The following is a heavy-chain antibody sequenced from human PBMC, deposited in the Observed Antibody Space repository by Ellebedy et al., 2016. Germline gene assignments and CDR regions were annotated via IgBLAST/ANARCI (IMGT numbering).Heavy chain of an antibody. CDR3: ARGLGRRGTAMARADYYCYMDV. Sequence: GESLKISCAASGFTFSSHSMHWVRQAPGKGLEWVAYISTSSSTKYDADSVKGRRTVSRDNAKNSLYLQMNSLRDEGTAVYYCARGLGRRGTAMARADYYCYMDVWGKGTTVTVSS. CDR2: ISTSSSTK. D-gene: IGHD5-18*01. CDR1: GFTFSSHS. J-gene: IGHJ6*03. V-gene: IGHV3-48*02.